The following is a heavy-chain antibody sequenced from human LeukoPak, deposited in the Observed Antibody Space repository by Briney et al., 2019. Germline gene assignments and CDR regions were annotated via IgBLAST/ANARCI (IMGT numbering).Heavy chain of an antibody. Sequence: GGSLRLSCAASGFTFSSYAMSWVRQAPGKGLEWVSAISGSGGSTYYADSVKGQFTISRDNSKNTLYLQMNSLRAEDTAVYYCADYYYDSSGYYPEYFQHWGQGTLVTVSS. D-gene: IGHD3-22*01. J-gene: IGHJ1*01. CDR3: ADYYYDSSGYYPEYFQH. CDR2: ISGSGGST. V-gene: IGHV3-23*01. CDR1: GFTFSSYA.